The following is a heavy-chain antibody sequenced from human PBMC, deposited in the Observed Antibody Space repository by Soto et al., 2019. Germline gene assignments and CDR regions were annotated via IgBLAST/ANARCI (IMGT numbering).Heavy chain of an antibody. CDR1: GFTFSGYA. Sequence: PGGSLRLSCAASGFTFSGYAMHWVRQAPGKGLEWVAVISYDGSNKYYADSVKGRFTISRDNSKNTLYLQMNSLGAEDTAVYYCXRENRNDIVVVPAAIPYWGQGTLVTVSS. CDR2: ISYDGSNK. D-gene: IGHD2-2*02. V-gene: IGHV3-30-3*01. CDR3: XRENRNDIVVVPAAIPY. J-gene: IGHJ4*02.